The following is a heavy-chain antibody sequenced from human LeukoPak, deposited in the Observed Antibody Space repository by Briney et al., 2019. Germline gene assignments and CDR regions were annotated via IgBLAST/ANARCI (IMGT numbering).Heavy chain of an antibody. CDR1: GFTFSSYW. V-gene: IGHV3-7*01. CDR2: IKKDGSEK. CDR3: ARVQFQWFDP. Sequence: GGSLRLSCAASGFTFSSYWMSWVRQAPGKGLEWVANIKKDGSEKYYVDSVKGRFTISRDNAKTSLYLQMNSLRVEDTAVYYCARVQFQWFDPWGQGTLVAVSS. J-gene: IGHJ5*02.